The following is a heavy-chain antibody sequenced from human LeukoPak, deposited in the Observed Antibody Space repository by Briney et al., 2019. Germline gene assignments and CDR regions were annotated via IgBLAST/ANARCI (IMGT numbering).Heavy chain of an antibody. CDR2: IYYSGST. V-gene: IGHV4-39*07. Sequence: SETLSLTCTVSGGSISSSSYYWGWIRQPPGKGLEWIGGIYYSGSTYYNPSLKSRVTISVDTSKNQFSLKLSSVTAADTAVYYCARDIGYCSSTSCYTFDYWGQGTLVTVSS. J-gene: IGHJ4*02. CDR1: GGSISSSSYY. CDR3: ARDIGYCSSTSCYTFDY. D-gene: IGHD2-2*02.